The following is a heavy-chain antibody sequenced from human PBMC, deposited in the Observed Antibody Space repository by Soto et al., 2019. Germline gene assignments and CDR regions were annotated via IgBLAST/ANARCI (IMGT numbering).Heavy chain of an antibody. V-gene: IGHV1-2*04. CDR3: AVPGRAVAGLDPVAFDY. J-gene: IGHJ4*02. CDR2: INPNSGGT. CDR1: GYTFTGYY. Sequence: ASVKVSCKASGYTFTGYYMHWVRQAPGQGLEWMGWINPNSGGTNYAQKFQGWVTMTRDTSISTAYMELSRLRSDDTAVYYCAVPGRAVAGLDPVAFDYCGEGVLVTVS. D-gene: IGHD6-19*01.